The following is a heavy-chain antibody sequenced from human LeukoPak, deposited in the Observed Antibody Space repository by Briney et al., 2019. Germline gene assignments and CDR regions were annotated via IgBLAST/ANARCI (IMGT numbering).Heavy chain of an antibody. CDR1: GDSISSSNW. D-gene: IGHD3-10*02. Sequence: PSGTLSLTCTVSGDSISSSNWWSWVREPPGKGVEGMGEVYYTGSSNHNPSLKRRVTISVDKSKNQFSLNLSSVTAADTAIYYCARGCSQVPFYYCGMDGWGPGTTVPVS. CDR2: VYYTGSS. J-gene: IGHJ6*02. CDR3: ARGCSQVPFYYCGMDG. V-gene: IGHV4-4*02.